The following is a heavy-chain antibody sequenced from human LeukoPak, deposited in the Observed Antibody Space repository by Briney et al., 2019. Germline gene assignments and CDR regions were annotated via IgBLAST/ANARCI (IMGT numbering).Heavy chain of an antibody. CDR1: GFTFSSFG. D-gene: IGHD2-15*01. J-gene: IGHJ6*03. Sequence: PGGSLRLSCAASGFTFSSFGMHWVRQSPGKGLEWVAFIRYDGSNKYYADSVKGRFTISRDNSKNTLYLQMNSLRSEDTAVYYCARAPAGSGRYYYYYMDVWGKGTTVTVSS. V-gene: IGHV3-30*02. CDR2: IRYDGSNK. CDR3: ARAPAGSGRYYYYYMDV.